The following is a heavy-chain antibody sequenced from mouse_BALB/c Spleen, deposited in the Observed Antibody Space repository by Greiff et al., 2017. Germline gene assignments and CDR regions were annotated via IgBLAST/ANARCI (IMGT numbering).Heavy chain of an antibody. CDR2: INPGSGGT. V-gene: IGHV1-54*01. D-gene: IGHD2-1*01. CDR3: ASRNYPFAY. Sequence: QVHVKQSGAELVRPGTSVKVSCKASGYAFTNYLIEWVKQRPGQGLEWIGVINPGSGGTNYNEKFKGKATLTADKSSSTAYMQLSSLTSDDSAVYFCASRNYPFAYWGQGTLVTVSA. CDR1: GYAFTNYL. J-gene: IGHJ3*01.